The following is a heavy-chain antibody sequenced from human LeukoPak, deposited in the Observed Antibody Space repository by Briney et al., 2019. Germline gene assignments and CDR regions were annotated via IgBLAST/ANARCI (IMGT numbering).Heavy chain of an antibody. CDR1: GFTFSNYA. Sequence: GGSLRLSCAASGFTFSNYAMTWVRQAPGKGLKWVSSISGTGGSTYYADSVKGRFTISRDNSKSTLYLQMDGLRAEDAAVYYCAKKSLRSYTYGRDYDHWGQGTLVTVSS. D-gene: IGHD5-18*01. CDR3: AKKSLRSYTYGRDYDH. J-gene: IGHJ5*02. CDR2: ISGTGGST. V-gene: IGHV3-23*01.